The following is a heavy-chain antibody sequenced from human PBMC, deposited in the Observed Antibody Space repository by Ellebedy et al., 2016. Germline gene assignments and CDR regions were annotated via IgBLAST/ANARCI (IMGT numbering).Heavy chain of an antibody. J-gene: IGHJ4*02. CDR1: GDSVSSNSAA. D-gene: IGHD1-26*01. V-gene: IGHV6-1*01. CDR3: ARWEWELHQYFDY. Sequence: SQTLSLTXXISGDSVSSNSAAWNWTRQSPSRGLEWLGRTYYRSKWYNDYAVSVKSLITINPDTSKNQFSLQLNSVTPEDTAVYYCARWEWELHQYFDYWGQGTLVTVSS. CDR2: TYYRSKWYN.